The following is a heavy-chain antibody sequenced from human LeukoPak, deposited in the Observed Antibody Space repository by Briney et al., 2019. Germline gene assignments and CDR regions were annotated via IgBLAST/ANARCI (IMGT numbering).Heavy chain of an antibody. CDR3: ARDRDSSSWYEGWYNWFDP. V-gene: IGHV3-21*01. J-gene: IGHJ5*02. CDR1: GFTFSSYS. Sequence: GGSLRLSCAASGFTFSSYSMNWVRQAPGKGLEWVSSISSSSSYIYYADSVKGRFTISRDNAKNSLYLQMNSLRAEDTAVYYCARDRDSSSWYEGWYNWFDPWGQGTLVTVSS. D-gene: IGHD6-13*01. CDR2: ISSSSSYI.